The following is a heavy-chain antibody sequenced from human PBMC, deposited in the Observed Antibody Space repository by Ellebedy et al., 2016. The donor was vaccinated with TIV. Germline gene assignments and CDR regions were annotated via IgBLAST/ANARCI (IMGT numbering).Heavy chain of an antibody. D-gene: IGHD3-10*01. Sequence: SETLSLXCSVSGGSISSYYWSWIRQPAGKGLEWIGRIYPSGGSNYNPSLKSRLIISVDTSKNHFSLQLSSVTASDTAVYYCGQFGPRANYAMDVWGQGTKVTVSS. CDR3: GQFGPRANYAMDV. J-gene: IGHJ6*02. V-gene: IGHV4-4*07. CDR1: GGSISSYY. CDR2: IYPSGGS.